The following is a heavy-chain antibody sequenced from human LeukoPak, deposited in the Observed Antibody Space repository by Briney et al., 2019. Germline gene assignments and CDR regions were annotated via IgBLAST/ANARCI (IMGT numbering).Heavy chain of an antibody. CDR1: GGSWSGYY. J-gene: IGHJ4*02. CDR3: ARRVPAASGGGFDY. Sequence: SETLSLTCAVSGGSWSGYYWNWMRQPPGKGLERIGYVNAVGSTKYNPSLSSRLTISVDKSKNQFSLKLNSVTAADSAVYFCARRVPAASGGGFDYWGQGTLVAVSS. V-gene: IGHV4-4*08. D-gene: IGHD2-2*01. CDR2: VNAVGST.